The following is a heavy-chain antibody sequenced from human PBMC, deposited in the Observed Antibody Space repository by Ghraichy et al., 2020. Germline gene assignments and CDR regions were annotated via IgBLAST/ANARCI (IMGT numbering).Heavy chain of an antibody. CDR2: ISNDGNDK. V-gene: IGHV3-30*18. CDR3: AKGQDASGYHSNYYYYGMDV. CDR1: GFTFRTYG. J-gene: IGHJ6*02. Sequence: GGSLRLSCTASGFTFRTYGMHWVRQAPGKGLEWVAVISNDGNDKYYADSVRSRFTISRVNSMNTVFLQMNSLRGEDTAVYYCAKGQDASGYHSNYYYYGMDVWGQGTTVTVSS. D-gene: IGHD3-22*01.